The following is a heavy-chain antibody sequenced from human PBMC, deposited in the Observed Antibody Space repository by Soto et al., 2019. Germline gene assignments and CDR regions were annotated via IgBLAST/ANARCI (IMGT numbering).Heavy chain of an antibody. J-gene: IGHJ6*02. D-gene: IGHD4-4*01. CDR3: ARVQTKVNNPGMDV. Sequence: VVSLILSCSASGFTFISYWIHWFLQAPVDGLMWVSLINPDVSTTSYADSVKGRFTISIDNAKNTLYLQMNSLRVEDTSVYYCARVQTKVNNPGMDVWGQGTTVTVSS. V-gene: IGHV3-74*01. CDR1: GFTFISYW. CDR2: INPDVSTT.